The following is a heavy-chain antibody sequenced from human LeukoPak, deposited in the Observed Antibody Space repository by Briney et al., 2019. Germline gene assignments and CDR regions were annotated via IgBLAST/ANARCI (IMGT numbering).Heavy chain of an antibody. CDR3: ASIVVPAAMIGFDYYYYMDV. CDR2: IYYSGST. Sequence: SETLSLTCTVSGGSISSYYWSWIRQPPGKGLEWIGYIYYSGSTNYNPSLKSRVTISVDTSKNQFSLKLSSVTAADTAVYYCASIVVPAAMIGFDYYYYMDVWGKGTTVTVSS. J-gene: IGHJ6*03. CDR1: GGSISSYY. V-gene: IGHV4-59*12. D-gene: IGHD2-2*01.